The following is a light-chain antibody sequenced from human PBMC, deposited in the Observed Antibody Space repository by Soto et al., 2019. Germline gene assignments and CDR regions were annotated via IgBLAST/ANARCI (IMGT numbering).Light chain of an antibody. Sequence: EIVLTQSPGTLSFSPGERATLSCRASPSVSGSNLAWYQQKPGQAPRLVIYDASNRASGTPARFSGSGSETDFTLTISSLEPEDIAVYYCQHRMNWPLTFGQGTRLEIK. CDR2: DAS. CDR3: QHRMNWPLT. CDR1: PSVSGSN. J-gene: IGKJ5*01. V-gene: IGKV3-11*01.